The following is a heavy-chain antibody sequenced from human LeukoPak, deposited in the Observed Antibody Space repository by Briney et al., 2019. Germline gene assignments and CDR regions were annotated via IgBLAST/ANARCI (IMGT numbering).Heavy chain of an antibody. Sequence: GGSLRLSCAASGFTFSSYSMNWVRQAPGKGLEWVSCISSSSSYIYYADSVKGRFTISRDNAKNSLYLQMNSLRAEDTAVYYSARRRITRSYYYGMDVWGQGTTVTVSS. J-gene: IGHJ6*02. CDR1: GFTFSSYS. CDR3: ARRRITRSYYYGMDV. D-gene: IGHD1-1*01. CDR2: ISSSSSYI. V-gene: IGHV3-21*01.